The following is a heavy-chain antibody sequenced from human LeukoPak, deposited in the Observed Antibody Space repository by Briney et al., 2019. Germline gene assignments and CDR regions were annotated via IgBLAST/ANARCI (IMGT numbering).Heavy chain of an antibody. D-gene: IGHD3-10*01. CDR1: GYSFTSYW. J-gene: IGHJ4*02. CDR3: ARRVYYGSGSSDY. Sequence: GESLKISSKRSGYSFTSYWIGWVRQMPGKGLEWMGIIYPGDSDTRYGPSFQGQVTISADKSISTAYLQWSSLKASDTAMYYCARRVYYGSGSSDYWGQGTLVTVSS. V-gene: IGHV5-51*01. CDR2: IYPGDSDT.